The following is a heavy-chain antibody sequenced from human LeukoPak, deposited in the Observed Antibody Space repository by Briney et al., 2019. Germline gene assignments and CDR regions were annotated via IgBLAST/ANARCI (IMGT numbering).Heavy chain of an antibody. Sequence: GGSLRLSCAASGFTFSSYAMSWVRQAPGKGLEWVAVISSDGSNKYYADSVKGRFTISRDNSKNTLYLQMNSLRPEDTAVYYCARGGRYCSSTICYFGGYWGQGTLVTVSS. CDR1: GFTFSSYA. V-gene: IGHV3-30*04. CDR3: ARGGRYCSSTICYFGGY. CDR2: ISSDGSNK. J-gene: IGHJ4*02. D-gene: IGHD2-2*01.